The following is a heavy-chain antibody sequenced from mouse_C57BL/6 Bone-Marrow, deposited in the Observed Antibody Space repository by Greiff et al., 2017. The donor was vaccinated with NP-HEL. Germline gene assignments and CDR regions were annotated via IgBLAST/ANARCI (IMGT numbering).Heavy chain of an antibody. V-gene: IGHV1-26*01. J-gene: IGHJ1*03. D-gene: IGHD4-1*01. Sequence: EVQLQESGPELVKPGASVKISCKASGYTFTDYYMNWVKQSPGKSLEWIGDINPNNGGTSYNQKFKGKATLTVDKSSSTAYMELRSLTSEDSAVYYCAVNWEFFYWYFDVWGTGTTVTVSS. CDR2: INPNNGGT. CDR3: AVNWEFFYWYFDV. CDR1: GYTFTDYY.